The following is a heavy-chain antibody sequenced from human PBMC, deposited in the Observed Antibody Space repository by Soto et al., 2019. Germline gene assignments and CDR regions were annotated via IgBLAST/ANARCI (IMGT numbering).Heavy chain of an antibody. CDR3: ARTYYSGSGSSNWFDP. CDR1: GCSITSSNYY. J-gene: IGHJ5*02. D-gene: IGHD3-10*01. Sequence: SETLSLTCPVSGCSITSSNYYWGWIRQPPGKGLEWIASIYYSGSTYYNPSLKSRVTISVDTSKNQFYLKLSSVTAADTAVYYCARTYYSGSGSSNWFDPWGQGTLVTVSS. V-gene: IGHV4-39*01. CDR2: IYYSGST.